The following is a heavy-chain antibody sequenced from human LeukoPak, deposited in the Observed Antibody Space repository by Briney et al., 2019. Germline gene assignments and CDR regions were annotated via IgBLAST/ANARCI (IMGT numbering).Heavy chain of an antibody. V-gene: IGHV4-39*01. CDR1: GGSITFSNYY. J-gene: IGHJ4*02. CDR2: IDNGGST. D-gene: IGHD3-22*01. CDR3: ARLHYYDSSGSFSQHYFDH. Sequence: SSESLSLTCTVSGGSITFSNYYWGWVRQPPGKGLECIGIIDNGGSTYSNPSLKIRLTISADTSKSRFSLSLSSVTAADTAVYFCARLHYYDSSGSFSQHYFDHWGQGILVTLSS.